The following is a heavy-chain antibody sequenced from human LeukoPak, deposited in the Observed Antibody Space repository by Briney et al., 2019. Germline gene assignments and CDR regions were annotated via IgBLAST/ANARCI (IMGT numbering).Heavy chain of an antibody. CDR1: GFTFSGSA. D-gene: IGHD3-9*01. Sequence: GGSLRLSCAASGFTFSGSAMHWVRQASGKGLEWVGRIRSKANSYATAYAASVKGRFTISRDDSKNTAYLQMNSLKTEDTAVYYCTRRRDLTGYSYFDYWGQGTLVTVSS. J-gene: IGHJ4*02. CDR2: IRSKANSYAT. V-gene: IGHV3-73*01. CDR3: TRRRDLTGYSYFDY.